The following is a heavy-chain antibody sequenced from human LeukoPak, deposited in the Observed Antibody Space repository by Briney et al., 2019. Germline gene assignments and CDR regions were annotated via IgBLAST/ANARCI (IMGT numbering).Heavy chain of an antibody. V-gene: IGHV3-30-3*01. J-gene: IGHJ4*02. D-gene: IGHD3-9*01. Sequence: GGSLRLSCAAFGFTFSSYAMHWVRQAPGKGLEWVAVISYDGSNKYYADSVKGRFTISRDNSKNTLYLQMNSLRAEDTAVYYCARGHDRFDYWGQGTLVTVSS. CDR2: ISYDGSNK. CDR1: GFTFSSYA. CDR3: ARGHDRFDY.